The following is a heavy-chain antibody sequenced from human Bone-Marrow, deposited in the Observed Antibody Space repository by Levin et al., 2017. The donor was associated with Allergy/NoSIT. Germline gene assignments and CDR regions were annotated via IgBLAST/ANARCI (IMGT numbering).Heavy chain of an antibody. V-gene: IGHV3-23*01. Sequence: GGSLRLSCAASGFTFYNYAMNWVRQAPGKGLEWVSTVSGSGDSTYYADSVKGRFTISRDNSKNTLYLQMNTLRAEDTAVYYCAKDLRGAPPRYHDYWGQGTLVSVSS. CDR2: VSGSGDST. CDR1: GFTFYNYA. CDR3: AKDLRGAPPRYHDY. J-gene: IGHJ4*02. D-gene: IGHD2-2*01.